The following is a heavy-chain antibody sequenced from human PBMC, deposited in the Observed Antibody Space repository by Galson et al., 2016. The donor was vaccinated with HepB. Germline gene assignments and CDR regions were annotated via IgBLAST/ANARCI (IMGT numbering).Heavy chain of an antibody. CDR2: ISYDGSNQ. V-gene: IGHV3-30*18. J-gene: IGHJ6*02. Sequence: LRLSCAASGFTFNTYGMYWVRQAPGKGLEWVALISYDGSNQYYGDSVKGRFTISRDNSKNTLFLQMNSLRVEDTAVYFCAKDQDNCYTHRFCYGMDVWGQGTTVTVSS. D-gene: IGHD2-21*01. CDR3: AKDQDNCYTHRFCYGMDV. CDR1: GFTFNTYG.